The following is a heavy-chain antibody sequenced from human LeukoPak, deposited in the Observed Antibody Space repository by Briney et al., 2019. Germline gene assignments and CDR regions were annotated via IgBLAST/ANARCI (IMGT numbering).Heavy chain of an antibody. Sequence: PGGSLRLSCAASGFTFSSYEMNWVRQPPGKGLEWIGEINHSGSTNYNPSLKSRVTISVDTSKNQFSLKLSSVTAADTAVYYCARVPRFGEFNFDYWGQGTLVTVSS. CDR1: GFTFSSYE. J-gene: IGHJ4*02. D-gene: IGHD3-10*01. CDR3: ARVPRFGEFNFDY. V-gene: IGHV4-34*01. CDR2: INHSGST.